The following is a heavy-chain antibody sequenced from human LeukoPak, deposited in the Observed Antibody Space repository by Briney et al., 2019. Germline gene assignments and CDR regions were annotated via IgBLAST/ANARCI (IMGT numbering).Heavy chain of an antibody. CDR2: FDPEDGET. J-gene: IGHJ4*02. CDR3: ARDINGDLDY. V-gene: IGHV1-24*01. Sequence: ASVKVSCKVSGYTLTKLSMHWVRQAPGKGLEWMGGFDPEDGETIYAQKFQGRVTITADQTTTTAYMELNTLRSEDTAVFYCARDINGDLDYWGQGTLVTVSS. D-gene: IGHD4-17*01. CDR1: GYTLTKLS.